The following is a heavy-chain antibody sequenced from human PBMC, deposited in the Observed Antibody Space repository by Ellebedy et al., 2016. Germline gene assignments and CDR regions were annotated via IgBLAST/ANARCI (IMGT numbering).Heavy chain of an antibody. D-gene: IGHD6-25*01. CDR1: GFTFGSYT. CDR2: ISYDGSNK. CDR3: ARDSPAAGGPGDYYFDY. V-gene: IGHV3-30-3*01. Sequence: GESLKISCAASGFTFGSYTMHWVRQAPGKGLEWVAVISYDGSNKYYADSVKGRFTISRDNSKNTLYLQMNSLRTEDTAVYYCARDSPAAGGPGDYYFDYWGQGTLVTVSS. J-gene: IGHJ4*02.